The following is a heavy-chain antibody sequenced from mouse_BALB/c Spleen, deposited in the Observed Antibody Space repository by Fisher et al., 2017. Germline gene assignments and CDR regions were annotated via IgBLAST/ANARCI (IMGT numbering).Heavy chain of an antibody. CDR3: ARRGLAFDY. V-gene: IGHV1-77*01. D-gene: IGHD2-4*01. J-gene: IGHJ2*01. Sequence: DKFKGKATLTADKSSSTAFMHLNSLTSEDSAVYYCARRGLAFDYWGQGTTLTVSS.